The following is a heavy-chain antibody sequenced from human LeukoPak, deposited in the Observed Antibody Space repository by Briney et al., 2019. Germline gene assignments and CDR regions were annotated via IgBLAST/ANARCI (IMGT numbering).Heavy chain of an antibody. CDR2: ISTNGGHT. CDR3: VKDLLGYCSSTSCYATGPFDY. V-gene: IGHV3-64D*09. J-gene: IGHJ4*02. Sequence: ETLSLTCTVSSGSISSYYWSWIRQPPGKGLEYVSAISTNGGHTYYADSVQGRFTISRDDSKNTLYLQMSSLRAEDTALYYCVKDLLGYCSSTSCYATGPFDYWGQGTLVTVSS. CDR1: SGSISSYY. D-gene: IGHD2-2*01.